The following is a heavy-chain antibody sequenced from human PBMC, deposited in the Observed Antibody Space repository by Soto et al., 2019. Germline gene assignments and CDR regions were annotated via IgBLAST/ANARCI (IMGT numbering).Heavy chain of an antibody. CDR2: ISSTSGYS. Sequence: GGSLRLSCEASGFSFDSFNMNWVRQVPGKGLEWFTSISSTSGYSYIADSVKGRFTISRDNAKNSVYLQMNSLRDEDTAVYYCARDSITIFGVVISTGYYYYGMDVWGQGTTVTVSS. D-gene: IGHD3-3*01. CDR1: GFSFDSFN. V-gene: IGHV3-21*01. CDR3: ARDSITIFGVVISTGYYYYGMDV. J-gene: IGHJ6*02.